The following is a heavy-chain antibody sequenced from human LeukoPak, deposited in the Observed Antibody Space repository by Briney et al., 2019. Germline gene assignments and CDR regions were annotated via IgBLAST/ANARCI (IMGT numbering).Heavy chain of an antibody. CDR1: GLTFSNYA. D-gene: IGHD3-10*01. Sequence: WGSLRLSCAASGLTFSNYAMTWVRQAPGKGLEWVSSIRGDGGGAVYTDSVKGSFTISRDNSKNMLYLQMKSLRAEDAALYYCTKDPNGAYIGAFDPWGQGTPVTVSS. J-gene: IGHJ5*02. CDR3: TKDPNGAYIGAFDP. CDR2: IRGDGGGA. V-gene: IGHV3-23*01.